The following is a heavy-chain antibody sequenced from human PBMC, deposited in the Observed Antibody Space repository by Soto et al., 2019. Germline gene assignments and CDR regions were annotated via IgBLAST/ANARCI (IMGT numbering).Heavy chain of an antibody. CDR1: RFSATTYW. CDR3: ERDQSTTGTTLWFDP. D-gene: IGHD1-1*01. J-gene: IGHJ5*02. CDR2: IYPRDADT. V-gene: IGHV5-51*01. Sequence: GGAPKIFFKGSRFSATTYWIRSAPRVCGKGLEWMGIIYPRDADTRYSPSFQDQVTISADKSISTAYLQWSSLKASDTAVYYCERDQSTTGTTLWFDPWGQGTLVTVSS.